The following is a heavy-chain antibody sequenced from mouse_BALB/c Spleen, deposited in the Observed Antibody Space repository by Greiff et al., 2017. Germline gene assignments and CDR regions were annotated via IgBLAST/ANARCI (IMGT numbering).Heavy chain of an antibody. CDR3: ATIYYGYDEVDY. V-gene: IGHV1-14*01. J-gene: IGHJ2*01. Sequence: EVKLMESGPELVKPGASVKMSCKASGYTFTSYVMHWVKQKPGQGLEWIGYINPYNDGTKYNEKFKGKATLTSDKSSSTAYMELSSLTSEDSAVYYCATIYYGYDEVDYWGQGTTLTVSS. CDR1: GYTFTSYV. D-gene: IGHD2-2*01. CDR2: INPYNDGT.